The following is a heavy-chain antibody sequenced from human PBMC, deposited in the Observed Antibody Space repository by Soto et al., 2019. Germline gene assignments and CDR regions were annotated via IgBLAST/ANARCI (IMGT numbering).Heavy chain of an antibody. CDR2: IYYSGRT. V-gene: IGHV4-30-4*01. CDR3: ASLWGYDSHDY. CDR1: GGSISSGDYY. Sequence: SETLSLTCTVSGGSISSGDYYWSWIRQPPGKGLEWIGYIYYSGRTYYNPSLKSRVTISVDTSKNQFSLKLSSVTAADTAVYYCASLWGYDSHDYWGQGTMVTVSS. D-gene: IGHD3-22*01. J-gene: IGHJ4*02.